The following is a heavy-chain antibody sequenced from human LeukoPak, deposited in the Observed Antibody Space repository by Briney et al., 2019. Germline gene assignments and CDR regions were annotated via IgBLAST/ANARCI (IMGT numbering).Heavy chain of an antibody. D-gene: IGHD6-13*01. CDR2: INHSGST. CDR1: GGSFSGYY. V-gene: IGHV4-34*01. J-gene: IGHJ5*02. Sequence: SETLSLTCAVYGGSFSGYYWSWIRQPPGKGLEWIGEINHSGSTNYNPSLKSRVTISVDTSKNQFSLKLSSVTAADTAVYCCAREGSYSSSWYIGSRFDPWGQGTLVTVSS. CDR3: AREGSYSSSWYIGSRFDP.